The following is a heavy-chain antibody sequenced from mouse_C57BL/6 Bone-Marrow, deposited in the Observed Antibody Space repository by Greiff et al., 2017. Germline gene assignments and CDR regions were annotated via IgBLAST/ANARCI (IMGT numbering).Heavy chain of an antibody. CDR3: ARKSLYYDYERVYFDY. CDR2: INPNNGGT. J-gene: IGHJ2*01. V-gene: IGHV1-26*01. CDR1: GYTFTDYY. D-gene: IGHD2-4*01. Sequence: EVQLQQSGPELVKPGASVKISCKASGYTFTDYYMNWVKQSHGKSLEWIGDINPNNGGTSYNQKFKGKATLTVDKSSSTAYMELRSLTSEDSAVYYCARKSLYYDYERVYFDYWGQGTTLTVSS.